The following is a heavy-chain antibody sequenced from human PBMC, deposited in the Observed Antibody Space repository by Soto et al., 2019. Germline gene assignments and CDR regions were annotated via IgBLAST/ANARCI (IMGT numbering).Heavy chain of an antibody. CDR3: ARGGELAGWMPFDS. Sequence: QVHLVQSGAEVKKPGPSVKVSCRASGGTFNTYGFNWVRQAPGQGLEWMGGIIPLFGTTTYAQNFQGRVTITADQSTTTADMAMSGLTSEDTAVYFCARGGELAGWMPFDSWGQGTLVTVSS. J-gene: IGHJ4*02. D-gene: IGHD6-19*01. CDR1: GGTFNTYG. V-gene: IGHV1-69*01. CDR2: IIPLFGTT.